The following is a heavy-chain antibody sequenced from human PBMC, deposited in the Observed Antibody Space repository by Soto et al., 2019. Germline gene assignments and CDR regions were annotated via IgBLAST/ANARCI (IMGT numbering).Heavy chain of an antibody. J-gene: IGHJ6*02. CDR3: ARHGDIVVVPAAPGSSYYYDGMDV. V-gene: IGHV5-51*01. CDR1: GYSFTSYW. D-gene: IGHD2-2*01. Sequence: GESLKISCKGSGYSFTSYWIGWVRQMPGKGLEWMGIIYPGVSDTRYSPSFQGQVTISADKSISTAYLQWSSLKASDTAMYYCARHGDIVVVPAAPGSSYYYDGMDVWGQGTTVTVSS. CDR2: IYPGVSDT.